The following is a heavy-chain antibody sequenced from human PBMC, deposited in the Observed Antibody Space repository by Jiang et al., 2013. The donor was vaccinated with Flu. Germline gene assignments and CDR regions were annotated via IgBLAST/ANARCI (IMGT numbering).Heavy chain of an antibody. CDR3: VRDGGRDGKDWALDV. Sequence: RLSSCSLWIPCQYILDALGPAKLQGRGLVWVSRSDSSGSGTKYADSVLGRFTISRDNAKNTVDLQMTSVRVEDTAVYYCVRDGGRDGKDWALDVWGQGTVVTVSS. V-gene: IGHV3-74*03. J-gene: IGHJ3*01. D-gene: IGHD5-24*01. CDR1: IPCQYIL. CDR2: SDSSGSGT.